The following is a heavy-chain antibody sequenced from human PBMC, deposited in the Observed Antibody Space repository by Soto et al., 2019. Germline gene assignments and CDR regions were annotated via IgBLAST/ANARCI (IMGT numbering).Heavy chain of an antibody. D-gene: IGHD2-8*01. CDR2: INPSGGST. CDR1: GYTFTSYY. V-gene: IGHV1-46*01. J-gene: IGHJ6*02. CDR3: ARAYCTNGVCSSYYYYYGMDV. Sequence: ASVKVSCKASGYTFTSYYIHWVRQAPGQGHKRMGIINPSGGSTSYAQKLQGRVTMTRDTSTSTVYMELSSLRSEDTAVYYCARAYCTNGVCSSYYYYYGMDVWGQGTTVTVSS.